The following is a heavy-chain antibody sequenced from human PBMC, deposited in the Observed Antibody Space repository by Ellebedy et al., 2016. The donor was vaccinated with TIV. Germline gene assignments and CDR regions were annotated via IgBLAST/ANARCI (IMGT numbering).Heavy chain of an antibody. D-gene: IGHD2-2*01. J-gene: IGHJ4*02. V-gene: IGHV4-4*07. CDR3: ATRIGYCSSTSCYEVDY. Sequence: SETLSLXXTVSGGSISSYYWSWIRQPAGKGLEWIGRIYTSGSTNYNPSLKSRVTISVDTSKNQFSLKLSSVTAADTAVYYCATRIGYCSSTSCYEVDYWGQGTLVTVSS. CDR1: GGSISSYY. CDR2: IYTSGST.